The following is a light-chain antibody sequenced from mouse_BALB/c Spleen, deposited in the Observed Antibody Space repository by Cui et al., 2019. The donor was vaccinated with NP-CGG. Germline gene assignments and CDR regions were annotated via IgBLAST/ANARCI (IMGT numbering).Light chain of an antibody. Sequence: QAVVTQESTLTTSPGETVTLTCRSCTGAVTTGNYANWVQEKPDHLFTGLIGGTNNRVPGVPGRFSGSLIGDKAALTITGAQTEDEAIYFCALWYSNHWVFGGGTKLTVL. CDR3: ALWYSNHWV. CDR1: TGAVTTGNY. J-gene: IGLJ1*01. CDR2: GTN. V-gene: IGLV1*01.